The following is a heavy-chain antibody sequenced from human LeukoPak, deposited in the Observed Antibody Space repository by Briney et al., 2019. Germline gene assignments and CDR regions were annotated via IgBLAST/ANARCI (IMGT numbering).Heavy chain of an antibody. V-gene: IGHV4-31*03. Sequence: PSETLSLTCTVSGGSISSGGYYWIWIRQHPGKALEWIGYIYYSGSTYYNPSLKSRVTISVDTSKNQFSLKLSSVTAADTAVYYCASLLGRDYYYYGMDVWGQGTTVTVSS. CDR3: ASLLGRDYYYYGMDV. CDR2: IYYSGST. J-gene: IGHJ6*02. D-gene: IGHD3-16*01. CDR1: GGSISSGGYY.